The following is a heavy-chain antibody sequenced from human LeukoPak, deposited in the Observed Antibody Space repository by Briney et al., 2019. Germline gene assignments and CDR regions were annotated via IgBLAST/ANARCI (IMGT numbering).Heavy chain of an antibody. J-gene: IGHJ4*02. D-gene: IGHD3-10*01. V-gene: IGHV4-34*01. CDR1: GGSFSGYY. CDR3: ARQGMVKGSGSYYYRY. Sequence: PSETLSLTCAVYGGSFSGYYWSWIRQPPVKGLEWIGEINHSGSTNYNPSLKSRVTISVDTSKNQFSLKLSSVTAADTAVYYCARQGMVKGSGSYYYRYWGQGTLVTVSS. CDR2: INHSGST.